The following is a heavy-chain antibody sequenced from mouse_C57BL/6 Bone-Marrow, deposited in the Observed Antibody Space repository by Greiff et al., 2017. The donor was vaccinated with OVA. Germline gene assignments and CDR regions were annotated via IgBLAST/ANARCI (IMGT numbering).Heavy chain of an antibody. V-gene: IGHV5-2*01. Sequence: EVMLVESGGGLVQPGESLKLSCESNEYEFPSHDMSWVRKTPEKRLELVAAINSDGGSTNYPDTMERRFIISRDNTKKTLYLQMSRLMSEDTALYYCARPSTMITTGFAYWGQGTLVTVSA. D-gene: IGHD2-4*01. CDR3: ARPSTMITTGFAY. J-gene: IGHJ3*01. CDR2: INSDGGST. CDR1: EYEFPSHD.